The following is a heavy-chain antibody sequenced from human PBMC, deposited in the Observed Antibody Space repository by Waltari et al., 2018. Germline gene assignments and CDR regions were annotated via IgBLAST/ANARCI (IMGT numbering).Heavy chain of an antibody. CDR1: GFTFTSSA. J-gene: IGHJ6*02. V-gene: IGHV1-58*01. D-gene: IGHD2-2*01. CDR3: AADRARRSSTSLKRVYYYYGMDV. CDR2: IVVGSGNT. Sequence: QMQLVQSGPEVKKPGTSVKVSCKASGFTFTSSAVQWVRQARGQRLEWIGWIVVGSGNTNYAQKFQERVTITRDMSTSTAYMELSSLRSEDTAVYYCAADRARRSSTSLKRVYYYYGMDVWGQGTTVTVSS.